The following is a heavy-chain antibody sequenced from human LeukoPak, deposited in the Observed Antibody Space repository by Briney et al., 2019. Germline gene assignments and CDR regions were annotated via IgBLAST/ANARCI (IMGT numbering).Heavy chain of an antibody. CDR3: ASEIRYCSGGTCYSDYFDN. CDR2: INRDGSEK. V-gene: IGHV3-7*01. CDR1: GLSFATYW. J-gene: IGHJ4*02. D-gene: IGHD2-15*01. Sequence: GGSLRLSCVDSGLSFATYWMSWVRQAPGKRLGWVANINRDGSEKYYVDSVKGRFTISRDNAKHSLYLQMNSLRAEDTAVYYCASEIRYCSGGTCYSDYFDNWGQGTLVTVSS.